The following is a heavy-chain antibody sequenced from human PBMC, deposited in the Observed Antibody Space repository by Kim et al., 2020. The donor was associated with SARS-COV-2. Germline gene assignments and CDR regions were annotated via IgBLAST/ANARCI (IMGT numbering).Heavy chain of an antibody. V-gene: IGHV4-34*01. J-gene: IGHJ4*02. D-gene: IGHD2-2*01. CDR3: ARGRYCSSTSCSYFDY. CDR2: INHSGST. Sequence: SETLSLTCAVYGGSFSGYYWSWIRQPPGKGLEWIGEINHSGSTNYNPSLKSRVTISVDTSKNQFSLKLSSVTAADTAVYYCARGRYCSSTSCSYFDYWGQGTLVTVSS. CDR1: GGSFSGYY.